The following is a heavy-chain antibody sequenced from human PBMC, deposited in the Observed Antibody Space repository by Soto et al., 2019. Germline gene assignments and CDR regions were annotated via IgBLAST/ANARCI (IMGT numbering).Heavy chain of an antibody. Sequence: GGSLRLSCSASGFTFSSYDMHWVRQGTGKGLEWVSAIGTTGDTYYAGSVKGRFTISRENAKNSLYLQMNSLRAGDTAIYFCARAIGPTLFDYWGQGTLVTV. J-gene: IGHJ4*02. CDR1: GFTFSSYD. V-gene: IGHV3-13*04. CDR2: IGTTGDT. CDR3: ARAIGPTLFDY. D-gene: IGHD3-22*01.